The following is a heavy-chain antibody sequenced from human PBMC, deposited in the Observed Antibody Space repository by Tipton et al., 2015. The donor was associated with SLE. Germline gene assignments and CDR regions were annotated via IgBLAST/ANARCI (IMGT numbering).Heavy chain of an antibody. CDR1: GGSISSGSYY. CDR3: ASGYYDTRDAFDI. CDR2: VYYSGGT. V-gene: IGHV4-61*09. Sequence: TLSLTCTVSGGSISSGSYYWSWIRQPAGKGLEWIGYVYYSGGTNYSPSLRSRVSISVDTSKNQFSLKLSSVTAADTAVYYCASGYYDTRDAFDIWGQGTMVTVSS. J-gene: IGHJ3*02. D-gene: IGHD3-22*01.